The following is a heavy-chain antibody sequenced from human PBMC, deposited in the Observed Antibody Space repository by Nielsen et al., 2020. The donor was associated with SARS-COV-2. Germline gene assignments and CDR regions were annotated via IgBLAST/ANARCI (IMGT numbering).Heavy chain of an antibody. CDR1: GFSFSSYS. CDR3: AKLLSATVDY. CDR2: ISSSSSYI. D-gene: IGHD2/OR15-2a*01. V-gene: IGHV3-21*04. J-gene: IGHJ4*02. Sequence: GESLKISCAASGFSFSSYSMNWVRQAPGKGLEWVSSISSSSSYIYYADSVKGRFTISRDNAKNSLYLQMNSLRAEDTALYYCAKLLSATVDYWGQGTLVTVSS.